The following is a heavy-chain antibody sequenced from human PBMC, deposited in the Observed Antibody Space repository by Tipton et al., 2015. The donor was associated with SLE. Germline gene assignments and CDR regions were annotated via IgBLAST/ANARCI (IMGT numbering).Heavy chain of an antibody. Sequence: TLSLTCTVSGASISSGGYYWSWIRQHPGEGLEWSGYIYNSGSAHYNASLKSRLTISVDTSKNQFSLTLSSVTAADTAVYYCASLGDRGGVVTWGQGTMVTVSS. D-gene: IGHD3-3*01. CDR2: IYNSGSA. CDR3: ASLGDRGGVVT. V-gene: IGHV4-31*03. J-gene: IGHJ4*02. CDR1: GASISSGGYY.